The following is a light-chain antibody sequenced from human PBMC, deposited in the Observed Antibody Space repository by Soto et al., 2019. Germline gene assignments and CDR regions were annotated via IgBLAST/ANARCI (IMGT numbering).Light chain of an antibody. CDR1: QSVSNY. V-gene: IGKV3-11*01. CDR3: QQRSAGVT. CDR2: DAS. J-gene: IGKJ5*01. Sequence: EIVMTQYPATLSVSPGERATLSCRASQSVSNYLAWYQQKPGQAPRLLIYDASNRATAIPPRFSGSGSGTDFTLTINSLEPEDFAIYFCQQRSAGVTFGQGTRLEI.